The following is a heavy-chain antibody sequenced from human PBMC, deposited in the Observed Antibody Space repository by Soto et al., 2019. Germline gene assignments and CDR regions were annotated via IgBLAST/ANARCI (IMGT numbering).Heavy chain of an antibody. CDR2: IWFDRSQK. J-gene: IGHJ4*02. V-gene: IGHV3-33*01. CDR1: GFTFSSYG. D-gene: IGHD3-10*01. Sequence: QVQLVESGGAVVQPGTSLRLSCTVSGFTFSSYGMHWVRQAPGKGLEWVASIWFDRSQKYYADSVQGRFTISRDNSNNSLFLQMNGLRADDTAEYFCARVGDVDVSSLPDYWGQGTLVTVSS. CDR3: ARVGDVDVSSLPDY.